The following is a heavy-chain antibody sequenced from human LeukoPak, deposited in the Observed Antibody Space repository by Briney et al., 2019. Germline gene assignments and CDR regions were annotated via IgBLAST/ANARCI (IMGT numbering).Heavy chain of an antibody. CDR3: ARDSGNYHYDMDV. V-gene: IGHV1-46*01. Sequence: ASVKVSCKPLGNSLTSHLVNWGRRAPGQGLEWLGINFFHDGTTSNTQKFPGRLTMTRDTSTSTVYMELSSLRSEDTAVYCARDSGNYHYDMDVWGQGTTVIVSS. CDR1: GNSLTSHL. CDR2: NFFHDGTT. J-gene: IGHJ6*02. D-gene: IGHD3-10*01.